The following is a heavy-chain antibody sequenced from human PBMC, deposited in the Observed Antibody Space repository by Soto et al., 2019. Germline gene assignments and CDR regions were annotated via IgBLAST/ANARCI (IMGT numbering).Heavy chain of an antibody. CDR3: AKALTPIYYYCGMDV. CDR2: ISGSGGST. J-gene: IGHJ6*02. D-gene: IGHD2-15*01. CDR1: GFTFSSYA. V-gene: IGHV3-23*01. Sequence: EVQLLESGGGLVQPGGSLRLSCAASGFTFSSYAMSWVRQAPGKGLEWVSAISGSGGSTYYEDSVKGRFTISRDNSTNTLYLQMNSLRAEDTAVYYCAKALTPIYYYCGMDVWGQGTTVTVSS.